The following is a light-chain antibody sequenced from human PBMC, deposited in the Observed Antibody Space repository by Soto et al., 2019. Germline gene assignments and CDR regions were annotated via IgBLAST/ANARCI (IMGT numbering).Light chain of an antibody. CDR3: SSYVGTNSYV. V-gene: IGLV2-8*01. Sequence: QSALTQPPSASGSPGQSVTISCTGTSSDVGGYNYVSWYQHHPGKAPKLIIYEVYKRPSGVPDRFSGSKSGNTAALTVSGLQGEDEADYYCSSYVGTNSYVFGTGTKVTVL. CDR1: SSDVGGYNY. J-gene: IGLJ1*01. CDR2: EVY.